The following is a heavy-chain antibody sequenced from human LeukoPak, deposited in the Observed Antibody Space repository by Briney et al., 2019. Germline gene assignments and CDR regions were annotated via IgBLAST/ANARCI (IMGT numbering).Heavy chain of an antibody. CDR3: ASRSSWDTVAVFDS. J-gene: IGHJ5*01. Sequence: SETLSLTCAVYGGSFSGYYWSWIRQPPGKGLEWIGEINHSGSTNYNPSLKSRVTISVDTSKNQFSLKLSSVTAADTAVYYCASRSSWDTVAVFDSWGQGTLVTVSS. D-gene: IGHD6-13*01. CDR2: INHSGST. CDR1: GGSFSGYY. V-gene: IGHV4-34*01.